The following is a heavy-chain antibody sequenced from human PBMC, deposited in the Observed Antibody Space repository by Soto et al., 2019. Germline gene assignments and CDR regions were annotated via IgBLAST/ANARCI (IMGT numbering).Heavy chain of an antibody. CDR1: GFTFSSYA. Sequence: LRLSCAASGFTFSSYALHWVRQAPGKGLEWVAVISYDGSHKYYADSVKGRFAISRDNSKNTLYLQMNSLRAEDTAVYYCAREAVYYDSSGYLLDYFDYWGQGTLVTVSS. CDR3: AREAVYYDSSGYLLDYFDY. D-gene: IGHD3-22*01. J-gene: IGHJ4*02. CDR2: ISYDGSHK. V-gene: IGHV3-30*09.